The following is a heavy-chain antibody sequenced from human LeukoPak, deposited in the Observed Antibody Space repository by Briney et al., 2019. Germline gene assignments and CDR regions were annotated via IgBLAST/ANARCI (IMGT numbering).Heavy chain of an antibody. J-gene: IGHJ4*02. Sequence: PGRSLRLSCAASGFTFDDYAMHWVRQAPGKGLEWVSGISWNSGSIGYADSVKGRFTISRDNAKNSLYLQMNSLRAEDTAVYYCARDGYDFWSGYYNLWGQGTLVTVSS. CDR1: GFTFDDYA. CDR2: ISWNSGSI. CDR3: ARDGYDFWSGYYNL. V-gene: IGHV3-9*01. D-gene: IGHD3-3*01.